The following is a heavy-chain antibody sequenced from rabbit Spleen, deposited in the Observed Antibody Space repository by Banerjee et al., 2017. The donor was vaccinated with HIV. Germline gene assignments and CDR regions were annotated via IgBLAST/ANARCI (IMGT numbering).Heavy chain of an antibody. V-gene: IGHV1S40*01. J-gene: IGHJ4*01. D-gene: IGHD8-1*01. CDR3: ARGSSIFYGGGSYGTYFNL. CDR1: GWDFSGGYW. CDR2: CYTDITYI. Sequence: QSLEESGGDLVKPGASLTLTCTASGWDFSGGYWICWVRQAPGKGLEWIGCCYTDITYIYYATWAKGRFTISKTSSTTVTLQMTSLTAADTATYFCARGSSIFYGGGSYGTYFNLWGPGTLVTVS.